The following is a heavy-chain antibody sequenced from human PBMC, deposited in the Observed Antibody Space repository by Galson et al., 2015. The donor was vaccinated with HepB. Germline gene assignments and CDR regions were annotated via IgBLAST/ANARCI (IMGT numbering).Heavy chain of an antibody. CDR2: INAGNGNT. CDR1: GYTFTSYA. D-gene: IGHD3-22*01. V-gene: IGHV1-3*01. J-gene: IGHJ4*02. Sequence: SVKVSCKASGYTFTSYAMHWVRQAPGQRLEWMGWINAGNGNTKYSQKFQGRVTITRDTSASTAYMELSRLRSEDTAVYYCARDRSYYYDSSGYYFDYWGQGTLVTVSS. CDR3: ARDRSYYYDSSGYYFDY.